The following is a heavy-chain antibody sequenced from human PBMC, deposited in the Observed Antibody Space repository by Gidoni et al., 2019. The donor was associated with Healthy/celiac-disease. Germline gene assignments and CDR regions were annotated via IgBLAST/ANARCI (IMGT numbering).Heavy chain of an antibody. CDR2: FDPEDGET. CDR1: GYTLTELS. J-gene: IGHJ3*02. D-gene: IGHD6-13*01. CDR3: ATDFSPPYSSIGVVDAFDI. V-gene: IGHV1-24*01. Sequence: QVQLVQSGAEVQKPGASVKVSCKVSGYTLTELSMHWVRQAPGKGLEWMGGFDPEDGETIYAQKFQGRVTMTEDTSTDTAYMELSSLRSEDTAVYYCATDFSPPYSSIGVVDAFDIWGQGTMVTVSS.